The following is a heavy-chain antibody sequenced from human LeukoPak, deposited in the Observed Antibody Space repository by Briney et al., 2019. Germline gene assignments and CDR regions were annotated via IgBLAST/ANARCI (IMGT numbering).Heavy chain of an antibody. CDR3: ARDPPGTGRGGYYYYYMDV. CDR2: IIPIFGTA. CDR1: GGTFSSYA. Sequence: SVKVSCKASGGTFSSYAISWVRQAPGQGLEWMGGIIPIFGTANYAQKLQGRVTMTTDTSTSTAYMELRSLRSDDTAVYYCARDPPGTGRGGYYYYYMDVWGKGTTVTVSS. J-gene: IGHJ6*03. V-gene: IGHV1-69*05. D-gene: IGHD1-26*01.